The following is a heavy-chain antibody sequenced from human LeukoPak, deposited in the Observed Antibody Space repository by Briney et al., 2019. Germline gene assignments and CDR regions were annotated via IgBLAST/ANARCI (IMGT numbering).Heavy chain of an antibody. V-gene: IGHV1-2*02. CDR1: GYTFTGYY. CDR3: TARGYSGYGASYYYYGMDV. J-gene: IGHJ6*02. Sequence: ASVKVSCKASGYTFTGYYMHWVRPTPGQGLEWMGWINPNSGGSNYAQKFQGRVTMTRDTSISTAYMELSRLRSDDTAVYYCTARGYSGYGASYYYYGMDVWGQRTTVTVSS. D-gene: IGHD5-12*01. CDR2: INPNSGGS.